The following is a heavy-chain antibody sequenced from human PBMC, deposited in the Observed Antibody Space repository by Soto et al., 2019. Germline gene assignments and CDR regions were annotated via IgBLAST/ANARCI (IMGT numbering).Heavy chain of an antibody. J-gene: IGHJ4*02. CDR3: ARANYFDSSGPFDY. V-gene: IGHV4-31*03. Sequence: TLSLTCTVSGGSISSGAYYWSWIRQHPGKGLEWIGYIYYSGSTYYNPSLESRVTLSVDTSRNQFSLKVSSVTAADTAVYYCARANYFDSSGPFDYWGPGTLVTVSS. CDR1: GGSISSGAYY. D-gene: IGHD3-22*01. CDR2: IYYSGST.